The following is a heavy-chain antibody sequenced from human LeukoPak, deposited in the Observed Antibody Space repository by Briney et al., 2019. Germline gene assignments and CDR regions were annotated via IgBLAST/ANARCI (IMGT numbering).Heavy chain of an antibody. CDR2: TYYSGST. CDR1: GGSISSYY. J-gene: IGHJ4*02. V-gene: IGHV4-59*01. Sequence: SETLSLTCTVSGGSISSYYWCWIRQPPGKGLEWIGYTYYSGSTNYNPSLNSRVTISLDTSKNQFSLKLNSVAAADTAVYYCARSVYGDEYDFWGQGTLVTVSS. D-gene: IGHD4-17*01. CDR3: ARSVYGDEYDF.